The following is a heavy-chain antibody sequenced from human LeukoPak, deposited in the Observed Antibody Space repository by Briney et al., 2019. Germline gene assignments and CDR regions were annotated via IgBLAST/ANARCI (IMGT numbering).Heavy chain of an antibody. CDR3: AREGSSSWLPFDY. V-gene: IGHV1-8*03. J-gene: IGHJ4*02. D-gene: IGHD6-13*01. Sequence: GASVKVSCKASGYTFTDYYMHWVRQAPGQGLEWMGWINPNSGNTGYAQKFQGRVTITRNTSISTAYMELSSLRSEDTAVYYCAREGSSSWLPFDYWGQGTLVTVSS. CDR1: GYTFTDYY. CDR2: INPNSGNT.